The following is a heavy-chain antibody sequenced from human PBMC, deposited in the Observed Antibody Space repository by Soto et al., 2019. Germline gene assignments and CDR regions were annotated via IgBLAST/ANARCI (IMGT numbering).Heavy chain of an antibody. V-gene: IGHV1-69*02. J-gene: IGHJ4*02. D-gene: IGHD6-19*01. CDR2: IIPILGIA. CDR3: ARAPRIAVAGTVGFDY. CDR1: GGTFSSYT. Sequence: SVKVSCEDSGGTFSSYTISWVRQAPGQGLEWMGRIIPILGIANYAQKFQGRVTITADKSTSTAYMELSSLRSEDTAVYYCARAPRIAVAGTVGFDYWGQGTLVTVSS.